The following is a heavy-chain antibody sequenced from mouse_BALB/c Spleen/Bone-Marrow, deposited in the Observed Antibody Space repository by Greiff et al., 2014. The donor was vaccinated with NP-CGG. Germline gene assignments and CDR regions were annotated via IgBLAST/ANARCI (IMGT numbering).Heavy chain of an antibody. CDR2: IWADGST. D-gene: IGHD1-2*01. CDR1: GFSLTNYG. J-gene: IGHJ4*01. V-gene: IGHV2-9*02. CDR3: ARITTATGATDY. Sequence: VKLMESGPGLVAPSQSQSITCTVSGFSLTNYGVHWVRQPPGKGLEWLGVIWADGSTNYNSALMSRLSISKDNSKSQVFFKMNSLQTDDSAMYYCARITTATGATDYWGQGTTVTVSS.